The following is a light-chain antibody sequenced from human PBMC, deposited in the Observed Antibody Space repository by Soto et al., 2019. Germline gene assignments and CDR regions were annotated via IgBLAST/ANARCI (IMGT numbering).Light chain of an antibody. CDR2: GAS. CDR3: QQYNNWPLA. CDR1: QSLSSN. V-gene: IGKV3-15*01. Sequence: EIVRTQSPATLSVSPGERGTLSCRASQSLSSNLAWYQQKPGQAPRLLIYGASTRATDIPARFSGSGSGTEFTLTISSLQSEDFAVYFCQQYNNWPLAFGQGTRLEIK. J-gene: IGKJ5*01.